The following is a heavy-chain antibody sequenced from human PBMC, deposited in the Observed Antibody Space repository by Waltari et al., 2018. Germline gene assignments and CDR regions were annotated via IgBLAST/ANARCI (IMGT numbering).Heavy chain of an antibody. J-gene: IGHJ3*01. CDR1: GGSFSGHF. CDR3: ARERSRDFDWLPNVLDV. D-gene: IGHD3-9*01. V-gene: IGHV4-34*02. Sequence: QVQLQQGGAGLLKPSETLSLTCTVHGGSFSGHFWTWIRQAPGKGLGWLGEIDHRGSTTYNPSVRSRVTISVATSKNQFSLQLNSVTAADTARYYCARERSRDFDWLPNVLDVWGLGTLVTVSS. CDR2: IDHRGST.